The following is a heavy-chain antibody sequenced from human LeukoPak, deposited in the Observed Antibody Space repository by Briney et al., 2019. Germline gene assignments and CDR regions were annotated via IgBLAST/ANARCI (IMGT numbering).Heavy chain of an antibody. CDR1: GGSFSGYY. V-gene: IGHV4-34*01. J-gene: IGHJ4*02. CDR3: APRGDYYDSSGYYYPDY. CDR2: INHSGST. Sequence: SETLSLTCAVYGGSFSGYYWSWIRQPPGKGLEWIGEINHSGSTNYNPSLKSRVTVSVDTSKNQFSLKQSSVTAAYTAVYYCAPRGDYYDSSGYYYPDYWGQGTLVTVSS. D-gene: IGHD3-22*01.